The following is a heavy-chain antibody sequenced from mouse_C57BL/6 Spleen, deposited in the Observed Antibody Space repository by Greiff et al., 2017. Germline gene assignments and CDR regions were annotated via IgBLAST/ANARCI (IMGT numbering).Heavy chain of an antibody. Sequence: EVKVVESGGGLVKPGGSLKLSCAASGFTFSDYGMHWVRQAPEKGLEWVAYISSGSSTIYYADTVKGRFTISRDNAKNTLFLQMTSLRSEDTAMYYCARIGGFAYWGQGTLVTVSA. J-gene: IGHJ3*01. CDR1: GFTFSDYG. V-gene: IGHV5-17*01. CDR2: ISSGSSTI. CDR3: ARIGGFAY.